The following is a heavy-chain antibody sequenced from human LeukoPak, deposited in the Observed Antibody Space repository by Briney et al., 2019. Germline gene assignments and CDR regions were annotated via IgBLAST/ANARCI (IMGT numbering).Heavy chain of an antibody. J-gene: IGHJ6*03. D-gene: IGHD3-3*01. CDR2: IYTSGST. CDR1: GGSISSYY. CDR3: AREGFLEWLSPPVDYYYYYTDV. V-gene: IGHV4-4*07. Sequence: PSETLSLTCTVSGGSISSYYWSWIRQPAGKGLEWIGRIYTSGSTNYNPSLKSRVTMSVDTSKNQFSLKLSSVTAADTAVYYCAREGFLEWLSPPVDYYYYYTDVWGKGTTVTVSS.